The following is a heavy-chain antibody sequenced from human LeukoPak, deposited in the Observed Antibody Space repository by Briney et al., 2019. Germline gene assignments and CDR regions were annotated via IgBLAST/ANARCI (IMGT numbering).Heavy chain of an antibody. Sequence: GGSLRLSCAASGFTFSNYDMHWVRQAPGKGLEWVTVISYDGSSTYYADSVKGRFSVSRDNSKNTLYLQMNSLRVADTAVYFCALAYRGYWGQGTLVTVSS. V-gene: IGHV3-30*03. D-gene: IGHD2-21*01. J-gene: IGHJ4*02. CDR2: ISYDGSST. CDR3: ALAYRGY. CDR1: GFTFSNYD.